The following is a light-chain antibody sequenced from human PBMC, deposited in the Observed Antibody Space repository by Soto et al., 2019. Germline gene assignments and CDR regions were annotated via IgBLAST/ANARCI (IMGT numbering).Light chain of an antibody. CDR3: SSYTSSSTVV. Sequence: QSVLTQPASVSESPGQSITISCTGTSSDVGGYNYVSWYQQYPDKAPKLMIYDVSNRPSGVSNRFSGSKSGNTASLTISGLQAEDEADYYCSSYTSSSTVVFGGGTKLTVL. J-gene: IGLJ2*01. V-gene: IGLV2-14*01. CDR1: SSDVGGYNY. CDR2: DVS.